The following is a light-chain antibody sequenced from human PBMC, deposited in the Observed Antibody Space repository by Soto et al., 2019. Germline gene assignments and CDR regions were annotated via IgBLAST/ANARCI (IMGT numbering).Light chain of an antibody. CDR1: SSDVGGHNF. CDR3: SAYAGNNNPVI. CDR2: EVT. Sequence: QSALTQPPSASGSPGQSVTISCTGTSSDVGGHNFVSWYQQHPGKAPKFLIYEVTKRPSGVPDRFSGSKSGITGSLTVSGLQADDEAYYYCSAYAGNNNPVIFGGGTKLTVL. J-gene: IGLJ2*01. V-gene: IGLV2-8*01.